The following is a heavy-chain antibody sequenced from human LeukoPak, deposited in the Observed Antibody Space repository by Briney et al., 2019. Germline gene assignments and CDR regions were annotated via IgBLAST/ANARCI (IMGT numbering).Heavy chain of an antibody. J-gene: IGHJ4*02. CDR3: ARGAVAGTFDY. CDR2: INHSGST. V-gene: IGHV4-34*01. D-gene: IGHD6-19*01. CDR1: GGSFSGYY. Sequence: SETLSLTCAVYGGSFSGYYWSWIRQPPGKGLEWIGEINHSGSTNYNPSLKSRVTISVDTSKNQFSLKLSSVTAADTAVYYCARGAVAGTFDYWGQGTLVTVSS.